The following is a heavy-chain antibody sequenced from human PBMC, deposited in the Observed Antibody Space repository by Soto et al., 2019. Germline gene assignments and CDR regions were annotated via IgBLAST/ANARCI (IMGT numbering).Heavy chain of an antibody. D-gene: IGHD3-22*01. V-gene: IGHV1-3*01. CDR2: ISPGNGNT. CDR3: ARGGYFDSSNYLAY. Sequence: ASVKVSCKASGYTFTSYGINWVRQAPGRGLEWMGWISPGNGNTKYSQQFQGRVIMDRDTSASTAYMELSSLRPEDTAVYYCARGGYFDSSNYLAYWGLGTLVTVSS. J-gene: IGHJ4*02. CDR1: GYTFTSYG.